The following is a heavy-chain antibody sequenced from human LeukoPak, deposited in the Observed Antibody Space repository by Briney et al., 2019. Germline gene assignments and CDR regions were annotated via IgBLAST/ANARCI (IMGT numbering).Heavy chain of an antibody. Sequence: GGSLRLSCAASGFTFSSYSMNWVRQAPGKGLEWVSSISSSSSYIYYADSAKGRFTISRDNAKNSLYLQMNSLRAEDTAVYYCARQESRSYYYGMDVWGQGTTVTVSS. CDR1: GFTFSSYS. D-gene: IGHD2-2*01. J-gene: IGHJ6*02. CDR3: ARQESRSYYYGMDV. CDR2: ISSSSSYI. V-gene: IGHV3-21*01.